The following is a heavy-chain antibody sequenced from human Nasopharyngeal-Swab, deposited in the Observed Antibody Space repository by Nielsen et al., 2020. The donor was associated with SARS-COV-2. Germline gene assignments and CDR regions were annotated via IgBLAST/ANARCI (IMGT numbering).Heavy chain of an antibody. D-gene: IGHD3-3*01. CDR1: GGSFSGYY. Sequence: GSLRLSCAVYGGSFSGYYWSWIRQPPGKGLEWIGEINHSGSTNYNPSLKSRVTISVDTSKNQFSLKLSSVTAADTAVYYCARGQVFGVVRRAPHAFDIWGQGTMVTVSS. V-gene: IGHV4-34*01. J-gene: IGHJ3*02. CDR2: INHSGST. CDR3: ARGQVFGVVRRAPHAFDI.